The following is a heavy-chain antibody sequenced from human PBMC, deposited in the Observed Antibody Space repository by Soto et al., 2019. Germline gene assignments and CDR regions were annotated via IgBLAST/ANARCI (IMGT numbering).Heavy chain of an antibody. CDR1: GFTFSSYA. V-gene: IGHV3-30*04. CDR2: ISHDGKNE. Sequence: QVQLVESGGGVVQPGRSLRLSCAASGFTFSSYAMHWVRRAPGKGLEWVAAISHDGKNEFQADAVKGRFTVSRGKAKNMVYLKIDSLRPDDTALFYCGRLYKFSVGWSWGQGTEVTVSS. J-gene: IGHJ4*02. CDR3: GRLYKFSVGWS. D-gene: IGHD6-19*01.